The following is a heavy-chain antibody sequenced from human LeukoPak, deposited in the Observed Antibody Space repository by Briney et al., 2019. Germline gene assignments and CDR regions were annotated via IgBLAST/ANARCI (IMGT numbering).Heavy chain of an antibody. CDR3: TRPLGAAAGTYFDP. CDR2: IRSKPNNYAT. J-gene: IGHJ5*02. D-gene: IGHD6-13*01. V-gene: IGHV3-73*01. CDR1: GFTFSSYA. Sequence: GGSLRLSCAASGFTFSSYAMSWVRQASGKGPEWVGHIRSKPNNYATACAASVKGRFTISRDDSKNTAYLQMNSLKIEDTAVYYCTRPLGAAAGTYFDPWGQGTLVTVSS.